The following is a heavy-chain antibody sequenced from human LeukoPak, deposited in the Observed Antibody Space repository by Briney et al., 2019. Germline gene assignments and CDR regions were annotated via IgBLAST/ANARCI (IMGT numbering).Heavy chain of an antibody. CDR2: IIPIFGTA. J-gene: IGHJ5*02. D-gene: IGHD3-10*01. CDR3: ARDEFGLPFDP. Sequence: SVKVSCKASGDTFINYAIIWVRQAPGQGLECMGGIIPIFGTANYAQKFQGRVTITADKSTSTAYMELSRLRSDDTAVYYCARDEFGLPFDPWGQGTLVTVSS. V-gene: IGHV1-69*06. CDR1: GDTFINYA.